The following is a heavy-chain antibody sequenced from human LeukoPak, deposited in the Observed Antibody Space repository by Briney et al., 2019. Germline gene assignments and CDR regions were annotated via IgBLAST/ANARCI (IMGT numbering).Heavy chain of an antibody. Sequence: ASVKVSCKASGYTFTSYYMHWVRQAPGQGLEWMGIINPSGGSTSYAQKFQCRVTMTRDTSTSTVYMELSSLRSEDTAVYYCARGYCSSTSCEQIGRHLRFLEWLFPAFDYWGQGTLVTVSS. D-gene: IGHD3-3*01. CDR3: ARGYCSSTSCEQIGRHLRFLEWLFPAFDY. V-gene: IGHV1-46*03. CDR2: INPSGGST. CDR1: GYTFTSYY. J-gene: IGHJ4*02.